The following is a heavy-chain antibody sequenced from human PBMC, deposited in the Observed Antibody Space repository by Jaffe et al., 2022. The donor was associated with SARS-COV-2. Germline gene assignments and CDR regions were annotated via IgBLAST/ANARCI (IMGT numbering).Heavy chain of an antibody. V-gene: IGHV4-61*02. CDR1: GGSISSNNYY. D-gene: IGHD1-26*01. J-gene: IGHJ4*02. CDR3: ARAGGSNTLDY. CDR2: SYTSGST. Sequence: QVQLQESGPGLVKPSQTLSLTCTVSGGSISSNNYYWSWIRQPAGKGLEWIGRSYTSGSTNYNPSLKSRVTISVDTSKNQFSLKLSSVTAADTAVYYCARAGGSNTLDYWGQGTLVTVSS.